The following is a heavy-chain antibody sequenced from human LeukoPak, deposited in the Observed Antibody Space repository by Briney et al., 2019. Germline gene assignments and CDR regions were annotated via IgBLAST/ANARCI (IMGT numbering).Heavy chain of an antibody. V-gene: IGHV4-39*01. D-gene: IGHD3-22*01. CDR1: GGSISSSSYY. CDR2: IYYSGST. CDR3: ARLGSSGYYLGDY. Sequence: SETLSLTCTASGGSISSSSYYWGWIRQPPGKGLEWIGSIYYSGSTYYNPSLKSRVTISVDTSKNQFSLKLSSVTAADAAVYYCARLGSSGYYLGDYWGQGTLVTVSS. J-gene: IGHJ4*02.